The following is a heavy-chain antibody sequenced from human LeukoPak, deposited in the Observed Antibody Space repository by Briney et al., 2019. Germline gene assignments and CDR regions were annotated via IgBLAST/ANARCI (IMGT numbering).Heavy chain of an antibody. J-gene: IGHJ4*02. D-gene: IGHD6-13*01. CDR2: LSGSGVYT. CDR1: GFTFSSYA. CDR3: ARDRGSSWTLDY. V-gene: IGHV3-23*01. Sequence: GGSLRLSCAASGFTFSSYAMSWVRQAPGRGLEWVSGLSGSGVYTYYADSVKGRFTISRDNSKNTLFLQLNRLRAEDTAVYYCARDRGSSWTLDYWGQGALVSVSS.